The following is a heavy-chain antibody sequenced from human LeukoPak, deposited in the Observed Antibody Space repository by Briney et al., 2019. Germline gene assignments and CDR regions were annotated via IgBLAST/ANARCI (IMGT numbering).Heavy chain of an antibody. CDR3: ARDSGPGSALHLWFGNVPYYFDY. V-gene: IGHV3-7*01. Sequence: GGSLRLSCAASGFTFTTYCMNWVRQAPGKGLEWVANIKHDGSETNYVDSVKGRFTISRDNAANTLFLQMNSLRADDTAVYYCARDSGPGSALHLWFGNVPYYFDYRGQGSLVTVSS. CDR1: GFTFTTYC. J-gene: IGHJ4*02. D-gene: IGHD3-10*01. CDR2: IKHDGSET.